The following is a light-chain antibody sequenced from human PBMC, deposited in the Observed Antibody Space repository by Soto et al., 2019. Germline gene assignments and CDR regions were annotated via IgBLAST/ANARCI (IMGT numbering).Light chain of an antibody. J-gene: IGKJ1*01. Sequence: DRAIITCRASQTISSWLAWYQQKPGKAPKLLIYAASSLQSGVPSRFSGSGSGTDFTLTISSLQPEDFATYYCQQRNSTLGTFGQGTKVDIK. CDR1: QTISSW. V-gene: IGKV1-39*01. CDR3: QQRNSTLGT. CDR2: AAS.